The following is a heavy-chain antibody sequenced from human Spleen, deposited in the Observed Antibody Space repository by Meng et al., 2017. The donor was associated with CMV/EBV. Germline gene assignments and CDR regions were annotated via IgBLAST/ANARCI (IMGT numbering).Heavy chain of an antibody. Sequence: GGSLRLSCAASGFTFSSYGMHWVRQAPGKGLEWVAFIRYHGSNKYYADSVKGRFTISRDNSKNTLYLQKDNLRPDDTAVYYCARFPITYNPAGLDSWGQGTLVTVSS. CDR2: IRYHGSNK. CDR1: GFTFSSYG. V-gene: IGHV3-30*02. D-gene: IGHD1-1*01. CDR3: ARFPITYNPAGLDS. J-gene: IGHJ4*02.